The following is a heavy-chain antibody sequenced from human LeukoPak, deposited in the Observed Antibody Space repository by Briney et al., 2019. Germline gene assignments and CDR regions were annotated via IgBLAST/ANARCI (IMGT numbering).Heavy chain of an antibody. J-gene: IGHJ5*02. CDR2: IKEDGTET. V-gene: IGHV3-7*01. D-gene: IGHD5-24*01. CDR1: GFMFSSNW. CDR3: ARELENWFDP. Sequence: GGSLRLSCAASGFMFSSNWMSWVRLAPGKGLEWVANIKEDGTETYYVDSVKGRFTISRDNSKNTLYLQMNSLRAEDTAVYYCARELENWFDPWGQGTLVTVSS.